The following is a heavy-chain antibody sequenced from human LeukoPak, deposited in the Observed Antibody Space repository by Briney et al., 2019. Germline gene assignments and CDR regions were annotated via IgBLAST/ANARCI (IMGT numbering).Heavy chain of an antibody. D-gene: IGHD2-15*01. CDR2: IHPDSGGT. Sequence: ASVKVSFKASGYTFTDYYMHWVRQAPGQGLEWMGWIHPDSGGTNSAQEFQGRVTMTRDTSISTAYMELSRLTSDDTAVYYCARSPRGYCSGGSCFDYWGQGTLVTVSS. CDR1: GYTFTDYY. V-gene: IGHV1-2*02. J-gene: IGHJ4*02. CDR3: ARSPRGYCSGGSCFDY.